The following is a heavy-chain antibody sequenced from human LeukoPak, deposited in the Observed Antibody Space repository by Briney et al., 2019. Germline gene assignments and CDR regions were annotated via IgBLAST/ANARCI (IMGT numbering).Heavy chain of an antibody. CDR3: ARLEPRIAAAVDY. CDR1: GGSISSYY. D-gene: IGHD6-13*01. CDR2: VYTSGST. J-gene: IGHJ4*02. Sequence: SETLSLTCTVSGGSISSYYWSWIRQPPGKGLEWIGYVYTSGSTNYNPSLESRVTISVDTSKNQFSLKLSSVTAADTAVYYCARLEPRIAAAVDYWGQGTLVTVSS. V-gene: IGHV4-4*09.